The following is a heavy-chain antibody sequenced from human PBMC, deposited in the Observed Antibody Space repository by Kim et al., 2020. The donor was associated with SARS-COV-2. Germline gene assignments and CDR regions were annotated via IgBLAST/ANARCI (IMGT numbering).Heavy chain of an antibody. V-gene: IGHV3-7*03. CDR1: GFTFSSYW. CDR2: IKQDGSEK. CDR3: ARDGPYYDSSGYYATIDY. J-gene: IGHJ4*02. Sequence: GGSLRLSCAASGFTFSSYWMSWVRQAPGKGLELVANIKQDGSEKYYVDSVKGRFTISRDNAKNSLYLQMNSLRAEDTAVYYCARDGPYYDSSGYYATIDYWGQGTLVTVSS. D-gene: IGHD3-22*01.